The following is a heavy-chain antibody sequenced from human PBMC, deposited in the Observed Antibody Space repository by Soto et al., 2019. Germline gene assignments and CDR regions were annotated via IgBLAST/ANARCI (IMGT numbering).Heavy chain of an antibody. Sequence: ASETLSLPCTVSGGSLISYYWGWVREPPGRGLEWIGFIYYAGSTKYNPSLNSRVTISVDTSKNQFSLTVTSVTAADTAVYYCARRIVATEPFDYWGQGTLVTVAS. J-gene: IGHJ4*02. D-gene: IGHD5-12*01. V-gene: IGHV4-59*08. CDR1: GGSLISYY. CDR3: ARRIVATEPFDY. CDR2: IYYAGST.